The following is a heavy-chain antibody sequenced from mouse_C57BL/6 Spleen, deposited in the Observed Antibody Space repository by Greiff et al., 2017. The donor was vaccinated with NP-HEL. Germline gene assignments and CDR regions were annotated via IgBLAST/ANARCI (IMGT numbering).Heavy chain of an antibody. J-gene: IGHJ4*01. Sequence: LQQSGAELVRPGASVKMSCKASGYTFTSYNMHWVKQTPRQGLEWIGAIYPGNGDTSYNQKFKGKATLTVDKSSSTAYMQLSSLTSEDSAVYFCARERVITTVVATNYYAMDYWGQGTSVTVSS. CDR2: IYPGNGDT. D-gene: IGHD1-1*01. CDR1: GYTFTSYN. V-gene: IGHV1-12*01. CDR3: ARERVITTVVATNYYAMDY.